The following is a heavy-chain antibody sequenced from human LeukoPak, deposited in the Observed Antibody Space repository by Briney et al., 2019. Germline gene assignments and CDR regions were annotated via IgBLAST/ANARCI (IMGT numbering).Heavy chain of an antibody. CDR2: ISGSGGSM. Sequence: GGSLRLSCAASGFTFSRHWMYWVRQPQGKGLEWVSSISGSGGSMSYADSVKGRFTISRDNSKNTLYLQMNSLRVEDTAVYYCATNPYFDYWGQGTLVTVSS. D-gene: IGHD1-14*01. CDR3: ATNPYFDY. CDR1: GFTFSRHW. J-gene: IGHJ4*02. V-gene: IGHV3-23*01.